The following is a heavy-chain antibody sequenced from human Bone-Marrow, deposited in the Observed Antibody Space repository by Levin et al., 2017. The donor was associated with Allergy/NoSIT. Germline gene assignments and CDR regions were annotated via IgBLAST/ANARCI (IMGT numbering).Heavy chain of an antibody. J-gene: IGHJ5*02. CDR1: GFTFSSYS. CDR2: ISSSSHI. D-gene: IGHD6-19*01. CDR3: AKSADSSGWYWFDP. Sequence: GGSLRLSCAASGFTFSSYSMNWVRQAPGKGLEWVSSISSSSHIYYADSVKGRFTISRDNAKNSLYLQMNSLRAEDTAVYYCAKSADSSGWYWFDPWGQGTLVTVSS. V-gene: IGHV3-21*01.